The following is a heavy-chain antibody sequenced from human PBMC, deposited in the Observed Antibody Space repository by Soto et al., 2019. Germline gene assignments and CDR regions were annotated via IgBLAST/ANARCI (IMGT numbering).Heavy chain of an antibody. V-gene: IGHV3-30*04. CDR3: ARDFIVGAPDYFDY. J-gene: IGHJ4*02. CDR2: ISYDGRVK. D-gene: IGHD1-26*01. CDR1: GFTFSDYP. Sequence: QVQLVESGGGVVQPGRSLSVSCAASGFTFSDYPMHWVRQAPGKGLEWVAVISYDGRVKYYVDSVKGRFTISRDDSKNTLYLQMNSLRVDDTAVYYCARDFIVGAPDYFDYWGQGTLVTVSS.